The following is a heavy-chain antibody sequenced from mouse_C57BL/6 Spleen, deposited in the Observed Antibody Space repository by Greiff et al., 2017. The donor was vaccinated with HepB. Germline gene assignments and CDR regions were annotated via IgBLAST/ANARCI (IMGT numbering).Heavy chain of an antibody. J-gene: IGHJ2*01. V-gene: IGHV2-9-1*01. CDR2: IWTGGGT. CDR3: ARNYYGSSYGVFDY. CDR1: GFSLTSYA. Sequence: VKLVESGPGLVAPSQSLSITCTVSGFSLTSYAISWVRQPPGKGLEWLGVIWTGGGTNYNSALKSRLSISKDNSKSQVFLKMNSLQTDDTARYYCARNYYGSSYGVFDYWGQGTTLTVSS. D-gene: IGHD1-1*01.